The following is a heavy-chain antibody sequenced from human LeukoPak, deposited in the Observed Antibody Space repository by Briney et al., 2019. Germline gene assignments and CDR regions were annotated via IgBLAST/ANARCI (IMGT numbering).Heavy chain of an antibody. CDR3: ARSSGYKRYFDY. Sequence: PSETLSLTCAVYGGSFSGYYWSWIRKPPGKGLEWIGEINHSGSTNYNPSLKSRVTISVDTSKNQFSLKLSSVTTADTAVYYCARSSGYKRYFDYWGQGTLVTVSS. J-gene: IGHJ4*02. CDR1: GGSFSGYY. V-gene: IGHV4-34*01. CDR2: INHSGST. D-gene: IGHD3-22*01.